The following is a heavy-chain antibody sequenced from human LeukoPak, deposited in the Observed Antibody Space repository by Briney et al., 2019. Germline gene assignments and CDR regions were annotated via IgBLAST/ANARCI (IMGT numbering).Heavy chain of an antibody. Sequence: GGSLRLSCAASGFTFSSYWMHWVRQSPGKGLEWVSVIYSGGSTYYADSVKGRFTISRDNSKNTLYLQVNSLRAEDTAVYYCAREVPYGYYYDSSWYFDLWGRGTLVTVSS. D-gene: IGHD3-22*01. CDR3: AREVPYGYYYDSSWYFDL. CDR2: IYSGGST. J-gene: IGHJ2*01. CDR1: GFTFSSYW. V-gene: IGHV3-66*01.